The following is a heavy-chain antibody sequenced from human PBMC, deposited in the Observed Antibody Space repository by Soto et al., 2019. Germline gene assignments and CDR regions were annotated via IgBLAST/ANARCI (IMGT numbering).Heavy chain of an antibody. CDR3: FLPLPANMDV. Sequence: QVQLVQSGAEVKKPGSSVKVSCKASGGTFSSYAISWVRQAPGQGLEWMGGIIPILGTANYAQKFQGRVTITADEAPSTAYMVLSSLRSEDTAVYYFFLPLPANMDVWGQGTTVTVSS. D-gene: IGHD6-25*01. CDR2: IIPILGTA. J-gene: IGHJ6*02. V-gene: IGHV1-69*11. CDR1: GGTFSSYA.